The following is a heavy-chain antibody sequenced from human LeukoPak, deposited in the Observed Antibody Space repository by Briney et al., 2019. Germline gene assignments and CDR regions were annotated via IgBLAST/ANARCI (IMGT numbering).Heavy chain of an antibody. V-gene: IGHV3-7*01. Sequence: GGSLRLSCAASGFTFSSYWMSWVRQAPGKGLEWVANIKQDGSEKYYVDSVKGRFTITRDNAKTSLYLQMNSLRAEDTAVYYCARYFVRWSYYYYADVWGKGATVTVSS. CDR2: IKQDGSEK. CDR3: ARYFVRWSYYYYADV. J-gene: IGHJ6*03. CDR1: GFTFSSYW. D-gene: IGHD4-23*01.